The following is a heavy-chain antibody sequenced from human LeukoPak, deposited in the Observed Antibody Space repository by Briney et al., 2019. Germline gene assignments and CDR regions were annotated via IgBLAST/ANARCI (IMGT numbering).Heavy chain of an antibody. CDR1: GFTFSTYG. V-gene: IGHV3-23*01. D-gene: IGHD3-22*01. CDR3: VKGHYDGGFYYYFDY. J-gene: IGHJ4*02. Sequence: GGSLRLSCAASGFTFSTYGMSWVRQAPGKGLEWVSAIAGSGGNTNYADSVKGRFTISRDNSKNTLYLQMNSLRAEDTAVYYCVKGHYDGGFYYYFDYWGQGTLVTVSS. CDR2: IAGSGGNT.